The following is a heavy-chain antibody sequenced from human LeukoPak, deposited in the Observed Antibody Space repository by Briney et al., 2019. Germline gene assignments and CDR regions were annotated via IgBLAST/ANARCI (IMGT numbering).Heavy chain of an antibody. D-gene: IGHD6-13*01. V-gene: IGHV1-69*06. CDR3: ARVAAADPYNWFDP. Sequence: SVKVSCKASGGTFSSYAIGWVRQAPGQGLEWMGGIIPIFGTANYAQKFQGRVTITADKSTSTAYMELSSLRSEDTAVYYCARVAAADPYNWFDPWGQGTLVTVSS. CDR1: GGTFSSYA. CDR2: IIPIFGTA. J-gene: IGHJ5*02.